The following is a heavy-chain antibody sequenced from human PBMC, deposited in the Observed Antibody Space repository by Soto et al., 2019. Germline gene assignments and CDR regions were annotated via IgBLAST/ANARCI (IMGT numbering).Heavy chain of an antibody. J-gene: IGHJ4*02. CDR3: VSQRATVLTQAYFDY. CDR1: GGSVTNSSYY. Sequence: SETLSLTCTVSGGSVTNSSYYWVWIRQSPGKELEWIGSVYYRGRSYSKSSVKSRVTIAVDTTKNRFSLSLNSVTASDTAVYFCVSQRATVLTQAYFDYWGPGDLVTVSS. V-gene: IGHV4-39*01. CDR2: VYYRGRS. D-gene: IGHD5-12*01.